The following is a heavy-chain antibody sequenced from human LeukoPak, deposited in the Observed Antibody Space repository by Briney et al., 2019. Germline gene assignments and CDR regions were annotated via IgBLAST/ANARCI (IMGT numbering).Heavy chain of an antibody. CDR3: VRETVTTRIHAFDI. CDR2: IKQDGSEK. J-gene: IGHJ3*02. Sequence: GGSLRLSCAASGFTFSSYWISWVRQAPGKGLEWVANIKQDGSEKYYVDSVKGRFTISRDNAKNSLYLQMNSLRAEDTAVYYCVRETVTTRIHAFDIWGQGTMVTVSS. CDR1: GFTFSSYW. V-gene: IGHV3-7*01. D-gene: IGHD4-17*01.